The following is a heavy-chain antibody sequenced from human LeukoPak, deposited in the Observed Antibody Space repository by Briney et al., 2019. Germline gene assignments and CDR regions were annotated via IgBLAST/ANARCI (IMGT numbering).Heavy chain of an antibody. CDR3: AKIHRYSSSTGGSFDY. CDR2: ISGSGGST. D-gene: IGHD6-13*01. CDR1: GFTFSSYA. Sequence: GGSLRLSCAASGFTFSSYAMSWVRQAPGKGLEWVSAISGSGGSTYYADSVKGRFTISRDNSKNTLCLQMNSLRAEDTAVYYCAKIHRYSSSTGGSFDYWGQGTLVTVSS. J-gene: IGHJ4*02. V-gene: IGHV3-23*01.